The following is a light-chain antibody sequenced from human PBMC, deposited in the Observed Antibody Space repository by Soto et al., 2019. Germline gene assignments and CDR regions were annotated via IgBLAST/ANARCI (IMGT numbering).Light chain of an antibody. CDR2: LGS. J-gene: IGKJ1*01. CDR3: MQALQLRT. CDR1: QILLYSNGYNY. Sequence: DIVMTQSPLSLPVTPGEPASISCRSSQILLYSNGYNYLDWYLQKPGQSPQLLIYLGSNRASGVPDRFSGSGSGTDFTLKISRVEAEDVGVYYCMQALQLRTFGQGTKVDIK. V-gene: IGKV2-28*01.